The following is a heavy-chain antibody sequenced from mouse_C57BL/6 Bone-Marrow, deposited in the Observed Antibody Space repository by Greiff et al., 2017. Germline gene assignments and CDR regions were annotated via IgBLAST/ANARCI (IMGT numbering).Heavy chain of an antibody. Sequence: VQLQQSGAELVRPGASVKLSCTASGFNIKDDYMHWVKQRPEQGLEWIGWIDPENGDTEYASKFQGKATITADTSSNTAYLQLSSLTSEDTAVYYCTTHDYESAMDYWGQGTSVTVSS. V-gene: IGHV14-4*01. CDR3: TTHDYESAMDY. D-gene: IGHD2-4*01. J-gene: IGHJ4*01. CDR2: IDPENGDT. CDR1: GFNIKDDY.